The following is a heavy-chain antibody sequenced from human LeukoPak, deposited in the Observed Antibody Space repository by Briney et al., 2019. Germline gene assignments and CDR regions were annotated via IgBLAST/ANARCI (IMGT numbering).Heavy chain of an antibody. CDR1: GGTFSSYA. V-gene: IGHV1-69*04. Sequence: SVKVSCKASGGTFSSYAISWVRQAPGQGLEWMGRIIPILGIANYAQKFQGRVTITADKSTSTAYMELSSLRSEDTAVYYCARALSIAAQWFDPWGQGTLVTVSS. CDR3: ARALSIAAQWFDP. CDR2: IIPILGIA. J-gene: IGHJ5*02. D-gene: IGHD6-6*01.